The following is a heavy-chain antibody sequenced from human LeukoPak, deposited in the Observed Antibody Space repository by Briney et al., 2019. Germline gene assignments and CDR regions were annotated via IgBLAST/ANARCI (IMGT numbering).Heavy chain of an antibody. CDR3: ARLSIAEGDY. J-gene: IGHJ4*02. V-gene: IGHV4-39*07. CDR2: INHSGST. Sequence: SQTLSLTCTVSGGSISSGSYYWSWIRQPPGKGLEWIGEINHSGSTNYNPSLKSRVTISVDTSKNQFSLKLSSVTAADTAVYYCARLSIAEGDYWGQGTLVTVSS. CDR1: GGSISSGSYY. D-gene: IGHD6-6*01.